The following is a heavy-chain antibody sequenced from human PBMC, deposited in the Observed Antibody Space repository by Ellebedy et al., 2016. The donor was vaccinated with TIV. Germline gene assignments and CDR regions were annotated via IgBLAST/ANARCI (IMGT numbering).Heavy chain of an antibody. CDR1: GGTFSSYG. CDR2: IVPLFHTP. D-gene: IGHD1-1*01. CDR3: ARQLEAHPYYFDY. V-gene: IGHV1-69*13. Sequence: AASVKVSCKSSGGTFSSYGISWVRQAPGQGLEWMGVIVPLFHTPKYAQKFEGRVTITADESTSTAYMELSSLRYEDAAVYYCARQLEAHPYYFDYWGQGTLVTVSS. J-gene: IGHJ4*02.